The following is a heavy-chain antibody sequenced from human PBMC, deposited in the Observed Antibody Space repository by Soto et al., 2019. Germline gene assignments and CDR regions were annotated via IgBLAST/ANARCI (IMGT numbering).Heavy chain of an antibody. D-gene: IGHD3-22*01. Sequence: ASETLSLTCAVYGGSFSGYYWSWIRQPPGKGLEWIGEINHSGSTNYNPSLKSRVTISVDTSKNQFSLKLSSVTAADTAVYYCVGYYDSSGYSTWGPFDYWGQGTLVTVSS. CDR2: INHSGST. J-gene: IGHJ4*02. CDR3: VGYYDSSGYSTWGPFDY. V-gene: IGHV4-34*01. CDR1: GGSFSGYY.